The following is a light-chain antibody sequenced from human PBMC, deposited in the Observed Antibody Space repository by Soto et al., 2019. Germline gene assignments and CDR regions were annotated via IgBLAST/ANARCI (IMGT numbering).Light chain of an antibody. J-gene: IGKJ2*01. V-gene: IGKV3-20*01. Sequence: ELVLTQSPGTLSLSPGDRATLSCRASRSVSTSDLAWYQQKPGQAPRLIVYGTSSRATGIPDRFSGSGSGTDFSLNITRLEPEDSAVYYCQQYDSSPSWAFGQGTKLEIK. CDR2: GTS. CDR3: QQYDSSPSWA. CDR1: RSVSTSD.